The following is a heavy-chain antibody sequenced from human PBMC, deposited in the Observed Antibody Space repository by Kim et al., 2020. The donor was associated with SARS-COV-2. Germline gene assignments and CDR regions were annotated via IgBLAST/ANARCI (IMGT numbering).Heavy chain of an antibody. V-gene: IGHV4-61*01. CDR2: IYYTGST. CDR1: GGSVRSGSYH. J-gene: IGHJ4*02. D-gene: IGHD1-26*01. CDR3: ARQGYSIDY. Sequence: SETLSLTCTVSGGSVRSGSYHWSWIRQPPGKRLEWIGYIYYTGSTNCHPSLKSLVTMSVDTSKNQFSLHLSSVTAADTAVYYCARQGYSIDYWGQGILVAVSS.